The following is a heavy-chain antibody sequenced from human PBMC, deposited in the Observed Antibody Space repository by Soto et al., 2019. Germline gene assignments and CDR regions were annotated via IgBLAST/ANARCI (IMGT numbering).Heavy chain of an antibody. J-gene: IGHJ6*02. D-gene: IGHD3-3*01. Sequence: ASVKVSCKASGGTFSSYAISWVRQAPGQGLEWMGWINPNSGGTNYAQKFQGWVTMTTDTSTSTASMELRSLTSDDTAVYYCARDAPYDDFWSGVMELYYYGMDVWGQGTTVTVSS. CDR1: GGTFSSYA. V-gene: IGHV1-18*01. CDR3: ARDAPYDDFWSGVMELYYYGMDV. CDR2: INPNSGGT.